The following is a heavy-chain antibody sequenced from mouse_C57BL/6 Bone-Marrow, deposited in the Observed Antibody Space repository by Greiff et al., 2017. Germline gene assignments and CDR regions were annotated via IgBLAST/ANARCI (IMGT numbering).Heavy chain of an antibody. CDR3: ARGGGIDYGNYGRDD. CDR2: INPNNGGT. CDR1: GYTFTDYY. Sequence: VQLQQSGPELVKPGASVKISCKASGYTFTDYYMNWVKQSHGKSLEWIGDINPNNGGTSYHQKFTGKATLTVDKSSCTAYMELRSLTSEDSAVYSCARGGGIDYGNYGRDDRGQGTTLTVSS. J-gene: IGHJ2*01. V-gene: IGHV1-26*01. D-gene: IGHD2-1*01.